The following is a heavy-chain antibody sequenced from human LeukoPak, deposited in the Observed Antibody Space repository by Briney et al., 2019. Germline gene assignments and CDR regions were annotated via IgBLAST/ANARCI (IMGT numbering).Heavy chain of an antibody. CDR3: ARDRGNYYDSSGYYYFDY. CDR1: GGTFSSYA. V-gene: IGHV1-69*05. CDR2: IIPIFGTA. D-gene: IGHD3-22*01. J-gene: IGHJ4*02. Sequence: SVKVSCKASGGTFSSYAISWVRQAPGQGLEWMGRIIPIFGTANYAQKFQGRVTITTDESMSTAYMELSSLRSEDTAVYYCARDRGNYYDSSGYYYFDYWGQGTLVTVSS.